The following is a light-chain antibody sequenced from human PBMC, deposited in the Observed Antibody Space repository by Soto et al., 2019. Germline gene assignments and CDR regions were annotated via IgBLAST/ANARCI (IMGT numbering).Light chain of an antibody. CDR1: NNL. V-gene: IGLV2-23*01. CDR2: EGT. Sequence: QSVLTQPASVSGSPGQSITISCTGTNNLVSWYQQHPGKAPKVVVYEGTKRPSGVSNRFSGSNSGGTASLTISGLQAKDEASYFCCAYVGARPYVFGPGTKVTVL. CDR3: CAYVGARPYV. J-gene: IGLJ1*01.